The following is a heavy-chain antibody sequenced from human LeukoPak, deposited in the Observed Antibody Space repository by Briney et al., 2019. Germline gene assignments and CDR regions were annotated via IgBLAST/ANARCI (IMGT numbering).Heavy chain of an antibody. CDR2: ITSTGSYI. Sequence: GGSLRLTCAASAFSFSDYNMIWVRPAPGKGLEWVSSITSTGSYIYYADSVKGRFTISRDNAKNSLFLQLNSLRAEDTAVYYCARDPYSGTYSDYYYYYMDVWGKGTTVTVSS. V-gene: IGHV3-21*01. CDR3: ARDPYSGTYSDYYYYYMDV. CDR1: AFSFSDYN. D-gene: IGHD1-26*01. J-gene: IGHJ6*03.